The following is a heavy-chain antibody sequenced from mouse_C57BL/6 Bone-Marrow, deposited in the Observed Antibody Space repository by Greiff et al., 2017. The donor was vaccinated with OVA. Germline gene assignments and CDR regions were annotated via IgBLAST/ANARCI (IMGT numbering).Heavy chain of an antibody. Sequence: QVQLQQPGAELVRPGSSVKLSCKASGYTFTSYWMHWVKQRPIQGLEWIGNIDPSDSETHYHQKFKDKATLTVDKSSRTASLQLSSRTAEDSAVYYCARSIYYDDDDAMDYWGQGTSVTVSS. V-gene: IGHV1-52*01. D-gene: IGHD2-4*01. J-gene: IGHJ4*01. CDR2: IDPSDSET. CDR1: GYTFTSYW. CDR3: ARSIYYDDDDAMDY.